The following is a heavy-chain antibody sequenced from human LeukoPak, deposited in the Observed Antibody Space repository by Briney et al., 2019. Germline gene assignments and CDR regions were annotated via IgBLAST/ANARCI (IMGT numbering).Heavy chain of an antibody. CDR2: INHSGST. CDR3: ARGQRLRYFDWLPHDAFDI. J-gene: IGHJ3*02. V-gene: IGHV4-34*01. Sequence: SETLSLTCAVYGGSFSGYYWSWIRQPPGKGLEWVAGINHSGSTNYNPSLKSRVTISVDTSKNQFSLKLSSVTAADTAVYYCARGQRLRYFDWLPHDAFDIWGQGTMVTVSS. D-gene: IGHD3-9*01. CDR1: GGSFSGYY.